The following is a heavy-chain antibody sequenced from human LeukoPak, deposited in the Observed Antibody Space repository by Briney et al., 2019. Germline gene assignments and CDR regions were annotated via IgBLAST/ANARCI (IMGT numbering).Heavy chain of an antibody. CDR2: IYYSGST. V-gene: IGHV4-39*07. Sequence: SETLSLTCTVSGGSISSSSYYWGWIRQPPGKGLEWIGSIYYSGSTYYNPSLKSRVTISADTSKNQFSLKLSSVTAADTAVYYCARDGDSSSFDYWGQGTLVTVSS. J-gene: IGHJ4*02. CDR1: GGSISSSSYY. D-gene: IGHD6-6*01. CDR3: ARDGDSSSFDY.